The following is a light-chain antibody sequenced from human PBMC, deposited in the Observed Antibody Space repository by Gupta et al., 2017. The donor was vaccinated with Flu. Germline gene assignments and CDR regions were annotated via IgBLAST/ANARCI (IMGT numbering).Light chain of an antibody. Sequence: QSVLTQPPSASGTPGQRVTISCSGSRSNIERSLVDWYQQLPGTAPKLVVYGNNHRPSGVPDRFSGSKSGTSASLAISGLQSDDEADYYCAAWDDSLKAWLFGGGTKLTVL. CDR3: AAWDDSLKAWL. CDR1: RSNIERSL. CDR2: GNN. J-gene: IGLJ3*02. V-gene: IGLV1-44*01.